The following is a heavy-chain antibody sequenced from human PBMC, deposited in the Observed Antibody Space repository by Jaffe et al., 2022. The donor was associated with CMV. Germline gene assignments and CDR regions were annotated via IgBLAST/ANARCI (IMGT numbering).Heavy chain of an antibody. J-gene: IGHJ4*02. D-gene: IGHD2-15*01. Sequence: QVHLQESGPGLVKPSETLSLICTVSGDSISGSHWSWIRQPSGKGLEWIGYIHYSGITTYNPSLKSRLTISVDMSKNQFSLKLSSVTAADAAVYYCARLYCLGDSCYYFDYWGQGALVTVSS. CDR2: IHYSGIT. CDR3: ARLYCLGDSCYYFDY. CDR1: GDSISGSH. V-gene: IGHV4-59*01.